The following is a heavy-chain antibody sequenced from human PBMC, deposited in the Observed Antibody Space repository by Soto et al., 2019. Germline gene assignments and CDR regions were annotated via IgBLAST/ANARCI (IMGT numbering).Heavy chain of an antibody. CDR3: AKDDRLYSSSWYEYYYYYGMDV. D-gene: IGHD6-13*01. J-gene: IGHJ6*02. CDR2: IGQDGSNR. CDR1: GFTFSESW. V-gene: IGHV3-7*01. Sequence: GGSLRLSREASGFTFSESWMSWVRQAPGKELEWVANIGQDGSNRYYGDSVKGRFTISRDNSRNTLYLQMNSLRAEDTAVYYCAKDDRLYSSSWYEYYYYYGMDVWGQGTTVTVSS.